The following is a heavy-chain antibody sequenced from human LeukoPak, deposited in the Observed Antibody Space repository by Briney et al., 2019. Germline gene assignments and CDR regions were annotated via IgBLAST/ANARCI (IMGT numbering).Heavy chain of an antibody. D-gene: IGHD5-18*01. V-gene: IGHV4-39*01. CDR2: IYYSGST. CDR1: GGSISSSSYY. Sequence: SETLSLTCTVSGGSISSSSYYWGWIRQPPGKGLEWIGSIYYSGSTYYNPSLKSRVTISVDTSKNQFSLMLSSVTAADTAVYYCARVDTAMVFLPGYWGQGTLVTVSS. CDR3: ARVDTAMVFLPGY. J-gene: IGHJ4*02.